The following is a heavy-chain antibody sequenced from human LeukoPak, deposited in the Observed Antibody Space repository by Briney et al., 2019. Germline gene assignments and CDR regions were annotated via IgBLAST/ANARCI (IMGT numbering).Heavy chain of an antibody. V-gene: IGHV1-69*13. J-gene: IGHJ6*02. CDR2: IIPIFGTA. CDR3: ARVALGSSQADYYYYGMDV. Sequence: ASVKVSCKASGGIFSSDGISWVRQAPGQRLEWMGGIIPIFGTANYAQKFQGRVTITADESTSTAYMELSSLRSEDTAVYYCARVALGSSQADYYYYGMDVWGQGTTVTVSS. D-gene: IGHD2-15*01. CDR1: GGIFSSDG.